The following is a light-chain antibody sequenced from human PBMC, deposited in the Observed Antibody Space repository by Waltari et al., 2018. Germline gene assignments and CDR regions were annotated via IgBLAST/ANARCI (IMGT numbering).Light chain of an antibody. CDR1: QSFSYSF. Sequence: EIVLTQSPGTLPLSPGETAPLSCRASQSFSYSFLAWYQHHPGQPPRLLIYGASTRASGIPDRFSGSGFGTDYTLTISRLEPEDSAVYYCQQYGRSPPYTFGQGTKLEIK. J-gene: IGKJ2*01. CDR2: GAS. V-gene: IGKV3-20*01. CDR3: QQYGRSPPYT.